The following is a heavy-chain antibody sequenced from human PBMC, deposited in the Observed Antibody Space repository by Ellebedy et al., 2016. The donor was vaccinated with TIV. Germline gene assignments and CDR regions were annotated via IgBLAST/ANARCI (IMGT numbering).Heavy chain of an antibody. Sequence: AASVKVSCKASGYTFTSYGISWVRQAPGQGLEWMGWISAYNGNTNYAQKLQGRVTMTTDTSTSTAYMELRSLRSDDTAVYYCARDFPQYQLLWGGANYYYGMDVWGQGTTVTVSS. CDR3: ARDFPQYQLLWGGANYYYGMDV. CDR2: ISAYNGNT. CDR1: GYTFTSYG. V-gene: IGHV1-18*01. J-gene: IGHJ6*02. D-gene: IGHD2-2*01.